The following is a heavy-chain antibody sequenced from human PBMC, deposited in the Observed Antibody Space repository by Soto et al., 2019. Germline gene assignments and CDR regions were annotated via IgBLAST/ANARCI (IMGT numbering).Heavy chain of an antibody. CDR1: GFTFSSNA. V-gene: IGHV3-23*01. Sequence: GALRLSCAASGFTFSSNAMSWVRQTPGKGLEWVSAISSSGGSTYYADSVKGRFTISRDISKNTLFLQMNSLRDEDTAIYYCAKSVGGGWSKSDYWGQGTLVTVSS. J-gene: IGHJ4*02. CDR2: ISSSGGST. CDR3: AKSVGGGWSKSDY. D-gene: IGHD6-19*01.